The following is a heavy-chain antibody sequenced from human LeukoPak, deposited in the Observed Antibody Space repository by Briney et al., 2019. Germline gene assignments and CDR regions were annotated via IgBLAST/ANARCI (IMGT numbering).Heavy chain of an antibody. V-gene: IGHV4-61*02. D-gene: IGHD3-22*01. J-gene: IGHJ4*02. Sequence: SQTLSLTCTVSGGSISSGSYYWSWIRQPAGKGLEWIGRIYTSGSTNYNPSLQSRVTISVDTSKNQFSLKLSSVTAAGTAVYYCARGGSLYYDSSGYLDYWGQGTLVTVSS. CDR1: GGSISSGSYY. CDR2: IYTSGST. CDR3: ARGGSLYYDSSGYLDY.